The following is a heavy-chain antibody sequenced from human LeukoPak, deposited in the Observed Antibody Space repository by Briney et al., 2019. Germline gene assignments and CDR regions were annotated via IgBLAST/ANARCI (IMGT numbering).Heavy chain of an antibody. CDR2: MNPNSGNT. D-gene: IGHD6-19*01. J-gene: IGHJ5*02. CDR1: GYTFTSYD. CDR3: ASSVAGTRWFDP. V-gene: IGHV1-8*01. Sequence: RASVKVSCKASGYTFTSYDINWVRQATGQGLEWMGWMNPNSGNTGYAQKFQGRVTMTRNTSISTAYMELSSQRSEDTAVYYCASSVAGTRWFDPWGQGTLVTVSS.